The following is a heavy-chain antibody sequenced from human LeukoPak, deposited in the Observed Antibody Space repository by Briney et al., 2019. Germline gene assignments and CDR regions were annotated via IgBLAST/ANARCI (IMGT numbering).Heavy chain of an antibody. Sequence: GGSLRLSCAASGFTFSSYSMNWVRQAPGKGLEWVSSVSSSSSYIYYADSVKGRFTISRDNAKNSLYLQMNSLRGEDTAVYYCARDPVGGYFDYWGQGTLVTVSS. V-gene: IGHV3-21*01. CDR1: GFTFSSYS. CDR3: ARDPVGGYFDY. D-gene: IGHD3-16*01. J-gene: IGHJ4*02. CDR2: VSSSSSYI.